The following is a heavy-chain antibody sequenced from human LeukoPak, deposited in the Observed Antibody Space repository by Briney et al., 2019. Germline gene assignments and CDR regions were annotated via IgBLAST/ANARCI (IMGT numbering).Heavy chain of an antibody. V-gene: IGHV4-38-2*02. CDR3: ARGGVWFGELFGRSFDY. J-gene: IGHJ4*02. D-gene: IGHD3-10*01. CDR2: IYHSGST. CDR1: GYSISSGYY. Sequence: SETLSLTCTVSGYSISSGYYWGWIRQPPGKGLEWIGSIYHSGSTYYNPSHKSRVTISVDTSKNQFSLKLSSVTAADTAVYYCARGGVWFGELFGRSFDYWGQGTLVTVSS.